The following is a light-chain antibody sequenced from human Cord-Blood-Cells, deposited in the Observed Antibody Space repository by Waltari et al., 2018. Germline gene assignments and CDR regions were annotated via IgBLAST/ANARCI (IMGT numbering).Light chain of an antibody. CDR2: AAS. CDR1: QSISSF. Sequence: DIQMTQSPSPLSASVGDRVTITCPASQSISSFLTWYQQEPGQAPKLLIYAASSFQSGVPSRFSRSGAGTDFTRTSSSLQPEHFATYYCQQSYSTRLAFGGGSKVENK. V-gene: IGKV1-39*01. CDR3: QQSYSTRLA. J-gene: IGKJ4*01.